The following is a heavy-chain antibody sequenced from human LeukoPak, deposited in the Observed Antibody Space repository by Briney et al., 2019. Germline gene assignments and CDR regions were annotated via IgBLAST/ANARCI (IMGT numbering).Heavy chain of an antibody. J-gene: IGHJ4*02. Sequence: GGSLRLSCAASGFTFSNAWMSWVRQAPGKGVEWVGRIKSKTDGGTTDYAAPVKGRFTISRDDSKNTLYLQMNSLKPEDTAVYYCTTGPTVTTSLGYWGQGTLVTVSS. D-gene: IGHD4-17*01. CDR2: IKSKTDGGTT. V-gene: IGHV3-15*01. CDR3: TTGPTVTTSLGY. CDR1: GFTFSNAW.